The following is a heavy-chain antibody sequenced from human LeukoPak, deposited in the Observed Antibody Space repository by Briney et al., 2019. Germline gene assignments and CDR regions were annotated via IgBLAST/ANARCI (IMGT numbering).Heavy chain of an antibody. CDR2: IYYSGST. V-gene: IGHV4-59*08. J-gene: IGHJ4*02. CDR1: GGSISSYY. Sequence: SETLSLTCTVSGGSISSYYWNWIRQPPGKGLEWIGYIYYSGSTNYNPSLKSRVTISVDTSKNQFSLKLSSVTAADTAVYYCARAYCSGGSCPLDYWGQGTLVTVSS. CDR3: ARAYCSGGSCPLDY. D-gene: IGHD2-15*01.